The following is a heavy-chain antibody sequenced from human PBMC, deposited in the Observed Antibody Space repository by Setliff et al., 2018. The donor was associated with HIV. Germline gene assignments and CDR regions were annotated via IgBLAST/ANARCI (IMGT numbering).Heavy chain of an antibody. V-gene: IGHV4-34*01. CDR3: GRGPHIVGAPWAVIDY. CDR2: IFHNGTI. J-gene: IGHJ4*02. D-gene: IGHD1-26*01. CDR1: GVSFSGYS. Sequence: SETLSLTCAVYGVSFSGYSWSWIRQPPGKGLEWIGEIFHNGTINCNPSLKSRVALSIDTFKSQISLNMTSLTTADTAIYYCGRGPHIVGAPWAVIDYWAQGKPVTDS.